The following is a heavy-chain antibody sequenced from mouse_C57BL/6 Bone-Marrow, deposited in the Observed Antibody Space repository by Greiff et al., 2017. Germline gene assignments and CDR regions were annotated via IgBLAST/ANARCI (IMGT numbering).Heavy chain of an antibody. CDR3: AREGGLLLFAY. V-gene: IGHV1-54*01. D-gene: IGHD2-3*01. CDR2: INPGSGGT. Sequence: QVQQQQSGAELVRPGTSVKVSCKASGYAFTNYLIEWVKQRPGQGLEWIGVINPGSGGTNYNEKFKGKATLTADKSSSTAYMQLSSLTSEDSAVYFCAREGGLLLFAYWGQGTLVTVSA. J-gene: IGHJ3*01. CDR1: GYAFTNYL.